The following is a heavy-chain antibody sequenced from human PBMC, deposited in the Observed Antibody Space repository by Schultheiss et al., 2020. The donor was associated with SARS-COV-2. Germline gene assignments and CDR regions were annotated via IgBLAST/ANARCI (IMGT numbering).Heavy chain of an antibody. Sequence: GESLKISCAASGFTFSSYAMSWVRQAPGKGLEWVSAISGSGGSTYYADSVKGRFTISRDNSKNTLYLQMNSLRAEDTAVYYCARGALRKLWSYRNWFDPWGQGTLVTVSS. CDR2: ISGSGGST. V-gene: IGHV3-23*01. CDR1: GFTFSSYA. CDR3: ARGALRKLWSYRNWFDP. J-gene: IGHJ5*02. D-gene: IGHD2-2*01.